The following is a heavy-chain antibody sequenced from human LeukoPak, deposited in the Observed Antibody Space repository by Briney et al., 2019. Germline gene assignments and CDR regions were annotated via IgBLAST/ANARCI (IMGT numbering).Heavy chain of an antibody. V-gene: IGHV4-39*02. J-gene: IGHJ5*02. CDR3: TREVRSAWASFDP. CDR1: GGSISSSSYY. Sequence: SETLSLTCTVSGGSISSSSYYWGWIRQPPGKGLEWIGSIYYSGSTYYNPSLKSRVTISVDTSKNQFSLKLTSVTAADTAVYYCTREVRSAWASFDPWGQGTLVIVSS. D-gene: IGHD1-26*01. CDR2: IYYSGST.